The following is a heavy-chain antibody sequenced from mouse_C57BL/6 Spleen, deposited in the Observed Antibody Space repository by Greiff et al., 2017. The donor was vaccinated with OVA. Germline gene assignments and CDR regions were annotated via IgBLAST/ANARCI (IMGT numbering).Heavy chain of an antibody. V-gene: IGHV3-6*01. CDR3: AREWYDYGFAY. Sequence: EVKLMESGPGLVKPSQSLSLTCSVTGYSITSGYYWNWIRQFPGNKLEWMGYISYDGSNNYNPSLKNRISITRDTSKNQFFLKLNSVTTEDTATYYCAREWYDYGFAYWGQGTLVTVSA. D-gene: IGHD2-4*01. CDR1: GYSITSGYY. CDR2: ISYDGSN. J-gene: IGHJ3*01.